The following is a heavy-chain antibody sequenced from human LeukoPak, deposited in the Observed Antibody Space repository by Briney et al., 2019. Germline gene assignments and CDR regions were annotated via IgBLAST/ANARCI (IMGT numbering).Heavy chain of an antibody. D-gene: IGHD6-19*01. CDR3: ARGIAVAGTAH. Sequence: PGGSLRLSCAASGFTFSSYWMHWVRQAPGKGLVWVSRINSDGSSTRYADSVKGRFTISRDNAKNTLYLQMNSLRAEDTAVYYCARGIAVAGTAHWGQGTLVTVSS. CDR1: GFTFSSYW. V-gene: IGHV3-74*01. J-gene: IGHJ4*02. CDR2: INSDGSST.